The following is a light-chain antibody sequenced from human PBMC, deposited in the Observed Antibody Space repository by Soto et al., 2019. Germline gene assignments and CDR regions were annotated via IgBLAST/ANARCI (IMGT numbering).Light chain of an antibody. V-gene: IGLV2-14*01. CDR1: SSDVGGYKY. J-gene: IGLJ1*01. CDR2: EVS. Sequence: QSVLTQPASVAGAPRQSSSISCTGTSSDVGGYKYVSWYQQHPGKAPKLIIYEVSNRPSGVSNRFSGSKSANTASLTISGLQAEDEADYYCSSYSSSNTAVFGTGTKVTVL. CDR3: SSYSSSNTAV.